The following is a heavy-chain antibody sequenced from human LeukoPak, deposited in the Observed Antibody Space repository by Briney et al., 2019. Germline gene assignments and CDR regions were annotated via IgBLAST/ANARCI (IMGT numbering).Heavy chain of an antibody. Sequence: SETLSLTCTVSGGSISSYYWSWIRQPPGKGLEWVGSIFYSGSTYYNPSLKSRVTISVDTSKNQFSLKLSSVTAADTAVYYCARAPYYYYMDVWGKGTTVTVSS. V-gene: IGHV4-39*07. CDR1: GGSISSYY. CDR2: IFYSGST. CDR3: ARAPYYYYMDV. J-gene: IGHJ6*03.